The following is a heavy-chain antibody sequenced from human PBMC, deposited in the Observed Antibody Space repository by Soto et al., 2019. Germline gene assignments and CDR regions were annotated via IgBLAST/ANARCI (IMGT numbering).Heavy chain of an antibody. CDR2: ISGSGGST. Sequence: LSLTCAASGFTFSSYAMGWVRQAPGKGLEWVSAISGSGGSTYYADSVKGRFTISRDNSKNTLYLQMNSLRAEDTAVYYCAKDLDALLYWGQGTLVTVSS. CDR3: AKDLDALLY. V-gene: IGHV3-23*01. J-gene: IGHJ4*02. CDR1: GFTFSSYA. D-gene: IGHD1-1*01.